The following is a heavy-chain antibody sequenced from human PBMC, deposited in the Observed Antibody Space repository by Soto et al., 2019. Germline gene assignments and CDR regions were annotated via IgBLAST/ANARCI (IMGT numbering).Heavy chain of an antibody. V-gene: IGHV1-46*01. CDR1: GYTFTSYG. CDR3: ARAYYDSSGYLDY. D-gene: IGHD3-22*01. Sequence: GASVKVSCKASGYTFTSYGISWVRQAPGQGLEWMGLINPDGGSTSNAHKFQGRVTMTRDTSTSAVYMELSSLRSEDTAVYYCARAYYDSSGYLDYWGQGTLVTVSS. J-gene: IGHJ4*02. CDR2: INPDGGST.